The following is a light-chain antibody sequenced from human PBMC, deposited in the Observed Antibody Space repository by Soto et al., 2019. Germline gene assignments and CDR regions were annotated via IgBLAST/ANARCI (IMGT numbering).Light chain of an antibody. Sequence: QSALTQPPSASGSPGQSVTISCAGTSSDIGSYDHVSWYQQHPGKAPKLMIYDVTKRPSGVPDRFSGSKSGNAASLTVSGLQTEDEADYYCCSFAGSNNVVFGGGTKVTVL. CDR1: SSDIGSYDH. V-gene: IGLV2-8*01. CDR3: CSFAGSNNVV. J-gene: IGLJ3*02. CDR2: DVT.